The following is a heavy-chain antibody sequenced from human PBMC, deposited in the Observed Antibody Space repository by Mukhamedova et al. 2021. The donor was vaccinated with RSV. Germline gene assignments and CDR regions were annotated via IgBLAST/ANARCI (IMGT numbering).Heavy chain of an antibody. CDR3: ARDTGQLVGSSYFDY. CDR2: INPNSGGT. Sequence: VRQAPGQGLEWMGWINPNSGGTNYAQKFQGRVTMTRDTSISTAYMELSRLRSDDTAVYYCARDTGQLVGSSYFDYWGQGTLVTVS. J-gene: IGHJ4*02. D-gene: IGHD6-13*01. V-gene: IGHV1-2*02.